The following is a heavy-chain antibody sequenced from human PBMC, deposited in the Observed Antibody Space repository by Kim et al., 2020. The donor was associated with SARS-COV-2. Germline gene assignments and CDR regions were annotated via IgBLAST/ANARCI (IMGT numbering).Heavy chain of an antibody. CDR3: AREAAAGMYMIGWFDP. D-gene: IGHD6-13*01. Sequence: SQTLSLTCAISGDSVSSNSAAWNWIRQSPSRGLEWLGRTYYRSKWYNDYAVSVKSRITINPDTSKNQFSLQLNSVTPEDTAVYYCAREAAAGMYMIGWFDPWGQGTLVTVSS. CDR1: GDSVSSNSAA. J-gene: IGHJ5*02. V-gene: IGHV6-1*01. CDR2: TYYRSKWYN.